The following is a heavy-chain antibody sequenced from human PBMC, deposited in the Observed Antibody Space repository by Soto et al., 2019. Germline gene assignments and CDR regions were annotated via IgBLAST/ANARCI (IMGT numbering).Heavy chain of an antibody. Sequence: ASVKVSCKASGYTFTSYGISWVRQAPGQGLEWMGWISAYNGNTNYAQKLQGRVTMTTDTSTSTAYMELRSLRSDDTAVYYCARNGVRDIVLVPGDHYYYYYGMDVWGQGTTVTVSS. D-gene: IGHD2-2*01. CDR3: ARNGVRDIVLVPGDHYYYYYGMDV. CDR1: GYTFTSYG. J-gene: IGHJ6*02. CDR2: ISAYNGNT. V-gene: IGHV1-18*04.